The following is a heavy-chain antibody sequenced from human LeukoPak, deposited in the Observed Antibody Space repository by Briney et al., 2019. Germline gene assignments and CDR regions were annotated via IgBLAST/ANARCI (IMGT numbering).Heavy chain of an antibody. CDR2: IYSGGST. V-gene: IGHV3-53*01. Sequence: GGSLRLSCAASGITVSSNYMSWVRQAPGKGLEWVSVIYSGGSTYYADSVKGRFTISRDNSKNTVYLQMNSLRAEDTAVYYCARPLVPTVSTFDYWGQGTLVTVSS. J-gene: IGHJ4*02. D-gene: IGHD5-12*01. CDR3: ARPLVPTVSTFDY. CDR1: GITVSSNY.